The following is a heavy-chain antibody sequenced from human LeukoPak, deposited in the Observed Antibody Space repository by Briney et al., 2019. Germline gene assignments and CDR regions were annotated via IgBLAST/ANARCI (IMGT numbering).Heavy chain of an antibody. D-gene: IGHD6-13*01. CDR3: ARRFSNSQGSYYYMDV. V-gene: IGHV5-51*01. CDR2: IYPGDSDT. CDR1: GYSFTNYW. J-gene: IGHJ6*03. Sequence: GESLKISCKGSGYSFTNYWIGWVRQMPGKGLEWMGIIYPGDSDTRYSPFFQGQVTISADKSISTAYLQWSSLKASDSAMYYCARRFSNSQGSYYYMDVWGKGTTVTVSS.